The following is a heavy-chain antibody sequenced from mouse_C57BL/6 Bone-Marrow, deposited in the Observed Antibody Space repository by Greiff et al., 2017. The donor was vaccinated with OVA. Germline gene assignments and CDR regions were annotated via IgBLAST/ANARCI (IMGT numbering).Heavy chain of an antibody. J-gene: IGHJ3*01. V-gene: IGHV1-19*01. Sequence: SGPVLVKPGASVKMSCKASGYTFTDYYMNWVKQSHGKSLEWIGVINPYNGGTSYNQKFKGKATLTVDKSSSTAYMELNSLTSEDSAVYYCARLTGSLFAYWGQGTLVTVSA. CDR2: INPYNGGT. D-gene: IGHD4-1*01. CDR1: GYTFTDYY. CDR3: ARLTGSLFAY.